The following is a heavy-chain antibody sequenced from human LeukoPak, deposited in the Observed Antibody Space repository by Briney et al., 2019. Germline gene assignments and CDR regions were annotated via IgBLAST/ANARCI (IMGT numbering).Heavy chain of an antibody. D-gene: IGHD5-12*01. J-gene: IGHJ3*02. V-gene: IGHV1-69*01. CDR1: GGTFSSYA. CDR2: IIPIFGRA. Sequence: SVKVSCKASGGTFSSYAISWVRQAPGQGLEWMGGIIPIFGRANCAQKFQGRVTITADESTSTAYMELSSLRSEDTGVYYCARGWIVATIRSAFDIWGQGTMVTVSS. CDR3: ARGWIVATIRSAFDI.